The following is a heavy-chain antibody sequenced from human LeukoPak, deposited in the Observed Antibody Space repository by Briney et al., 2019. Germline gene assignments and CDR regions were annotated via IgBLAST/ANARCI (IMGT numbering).Heavy chain of an antibody. CDR3: ATSAVTTGLDF. Sequence: GGSLRLSCAALGFTFKTYWIHWVRQAPRKGLVWVSRFGSDGKNTVYADSVKGRFTISRDSAKNTLSLQMNSLRAEDTGVYYCATSAVTTGLDFWGQGTLVTVSS. V-gene: IGHV3-74*01. CDR2: FGSDGKNT. J-gene: IGHJ4*02. CDR1: GFTFKTYW. D-gene: IGHD4-17*01.